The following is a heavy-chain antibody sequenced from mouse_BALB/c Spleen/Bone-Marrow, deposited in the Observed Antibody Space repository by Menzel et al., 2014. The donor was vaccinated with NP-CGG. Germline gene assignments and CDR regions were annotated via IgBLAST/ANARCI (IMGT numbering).Heavy chain of an antibody. CDR3: TRGGNWDDFDY. V-gene: IGHV5-17*02. Sequence: EVQLQQSGGGLVQPGGSRKLSCAASGFTFSSFGMHWVRQAPEKGLEWVAHISSGSSNIYYADTVKGRFTISRDNPKNTLFLQMTSLRSEDTAMYYCTRGGNWDDFDYWGQGTTLTVSS. CDR2: ISSGSSNI. J-gene: IGHJ2*01. CDR1: GFTFSSFG. D-gene: IGHD4-1*01.